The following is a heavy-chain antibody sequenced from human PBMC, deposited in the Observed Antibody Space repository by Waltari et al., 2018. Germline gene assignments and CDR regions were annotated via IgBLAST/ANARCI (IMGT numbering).Heavy chain of an antibody. CDR1: GGTFSSYA. V-gene: IGHV1-69*01. CDR2: ITPIFGTA. D-gene: IGHD2-15*01. CDR3: ASSPPGLAVVVVAATPFDY. J-gene: IGHJ4*02. Sequence: QVQLVQSGAEVKKPGSSVKVSCKASGGTFSSYAISWVRQAPGQGLEWMGWITPIFGTANYEQKFQGRVTITADESTSTAYMELSSLRSEDTAVYYCASSPPGLAVVVVAATPFDYWGQGTLVTVSS.